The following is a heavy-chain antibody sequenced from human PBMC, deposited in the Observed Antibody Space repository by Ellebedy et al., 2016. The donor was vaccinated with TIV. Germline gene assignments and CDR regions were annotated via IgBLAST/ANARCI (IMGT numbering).Heavy chain of an antibody. D-gene: IGHD6-19*01. J-gene: IGHJ6*02. CDR3: ARDPYSSGWARYYYYGMDV. V-gene: IGHV1-46*01. Sequence: ASVKVSXKASGYTFTSYYMHWVRQAPGQGLEWMGIINPSGGSTSYAQKFQGRVTMTRDTSTSTVYMELSSLRSEDTAVYYCARDPYSSGWARYYYYGMDVWGQGTTVTVSS. CDR1: GYTFTSYY. CDR2: INPSGGST.